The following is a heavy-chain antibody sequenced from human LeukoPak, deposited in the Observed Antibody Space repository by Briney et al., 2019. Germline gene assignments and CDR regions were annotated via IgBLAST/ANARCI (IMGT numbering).Heavy chain of an antibody. D-gene: IGHD2-21*01. CDR2: IYYSGST. CDR1: GGSISSSSYY. CDR3: ARNVFRGMDV. V-gene: IGHV4-39*07. Sequence: PSETLSLTCTVSGGSISSSSYYWGWIRQPPGKGLEWIGSIYYSGSTYYNPSLKSRVTISVDTSKNQFSLKLSSVTAADTAVYYCARNVFRGMDVWGQGTTVTVSS. J-gene: IGHJ6*02.